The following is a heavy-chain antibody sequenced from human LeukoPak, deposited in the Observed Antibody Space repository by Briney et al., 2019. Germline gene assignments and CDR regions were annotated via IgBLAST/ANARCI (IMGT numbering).Heavy chain of an antibody. CDR1: GGSISSSSYY. D-gene: IGHD2-2*01. CDR2: IYYSGST. J-gene: IGHJ4*02. V-gene: IGHV4-39*01. CDR3: ARHPSIAVVPAPIDY. Sequence: PSETLSLTCTVSGGSISSSSYYWGWIRQPPGKGLEWIGSIYYSGSTYYNPSLKSRVTISVDTSKNQFSLKLSSVTAADTAVYYCARHPSIAVVPAPIDYWGQGTLVTVSS.